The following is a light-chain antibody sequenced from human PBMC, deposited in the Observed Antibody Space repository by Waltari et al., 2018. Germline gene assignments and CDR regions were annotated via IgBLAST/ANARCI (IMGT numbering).Light chain of an antibody. J-gene: IGLJ2*01. CDR2: DKN. V-gene: IGLV3-19*01. Sequence: TQDSAVSVALGQTVSLTCQGDSLRSYYASWYQQRPGQAPILVMYDKNSRPSGVPDRFSASSSGNTASLTITGAQAEDEAYYYCHSRDASGVGGAFGGGTKLTVL. CDR1: SLRSYY. CDR3: HSRDASGVGGA.